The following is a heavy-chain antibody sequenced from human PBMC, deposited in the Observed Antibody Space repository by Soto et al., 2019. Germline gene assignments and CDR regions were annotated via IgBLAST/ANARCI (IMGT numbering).Heavy chain of an antibody. CDR2: ISGSGGST. Sequence: PGGSLRLSCAASGFTFSSYAMSWVRQAPGKGLEWVSAISGSGGSTYYADSVKGRFTISRDNSKNTLYLQMNSLRAEDTVVYYCAKDTAAGRGGYFDYWGQGTLVTVSS. D-gene: IGHD6-13*01. J-gene: IGHJ4*02. CDR1: GFTFSSYA. V-gene: IGHV3-23*01. CDR3: AKDTAAGRGGYFDY.